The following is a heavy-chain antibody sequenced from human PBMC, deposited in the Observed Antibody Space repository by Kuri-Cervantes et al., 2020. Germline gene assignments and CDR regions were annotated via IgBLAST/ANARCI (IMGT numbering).Heavy chain of an antibody. Sequence: GESLKISCAASGFTSSSYWMHWVRQAPGRGLEWVSSIGVNGGTTKYSDSVKGRFTISRDNSKNTLYLQMNSLRAEDTATYYCAKAPGSSTWSLFHWFGPWGQGALVTVSS. V-gene: IGHV3-23*01. CDR3: AKAPGSSTWSLFHWFGP. D-gene: IGHD3-10*01. CDR2: IGVNGGTT. J-gene: IGHJ5*02. CDR1: GFTSSSYW.